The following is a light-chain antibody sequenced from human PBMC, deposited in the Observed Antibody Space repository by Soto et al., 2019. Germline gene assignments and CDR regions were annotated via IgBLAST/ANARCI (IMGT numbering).Light chain of an antibody. CDR3: QQRSNWLSIT. CDR1: QSVSSY. CDR2: DAS. J-gene: IGKJ5*01. Sequence: EIVLTQSPATLSLSPGERATLSCRASQSVSSYLAWYQQKPGHAPRLLIYDASNRATGIPARFSGSGSGTDFTLTISSLEPEDFAVYYCQQRSNWLSITFGQGTRLEIK. V-gene: IGKV3-11*01.